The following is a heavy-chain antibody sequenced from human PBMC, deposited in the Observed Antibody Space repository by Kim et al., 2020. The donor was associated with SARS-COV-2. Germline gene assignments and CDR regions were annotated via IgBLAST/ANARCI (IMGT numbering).Heavy chain of an antibody. V-gene: IGHV3-9*01. J-gene: IGHJ4*02. D-gene: IGHD3-3*01. CDR2: LAWPTGTV. Sequence: GGSLRLSCADSAFTFGDYTIHWFRLVPGRGLEWVSGLAWPTGTVAYADSVKGRFTISRGNAENSLHLQMNSLRAEDTALYYCAKDKSGDLEYWGQGTLVTVSS. CDR3: AKDKSGDLEY. CDR1: AFTFGDYT.